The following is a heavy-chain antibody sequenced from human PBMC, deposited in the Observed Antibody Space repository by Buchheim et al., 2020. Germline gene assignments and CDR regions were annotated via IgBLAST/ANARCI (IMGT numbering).Heavy chain of an antibody. CDR2: ISGSGGST. Sequence: EVQLLESGGGLVQPGGSLRLSCAASGFTFSSYAMSWVRQAPGKGLEWVSAISGSGGSTYYADSVKGRFTISRDNSQNTPYLQMNSLRAEDTAVYYCAKEIRRTELRYFDWLLYPDYWGQGTL. V-gene: IGHV3-23*01. D-gene: IGHD3-9*01. CDR3: AKEIRRTELRYFDWLLYPDY. CDR1: GFTFSSYA. J-gene: IGHJ4*02.